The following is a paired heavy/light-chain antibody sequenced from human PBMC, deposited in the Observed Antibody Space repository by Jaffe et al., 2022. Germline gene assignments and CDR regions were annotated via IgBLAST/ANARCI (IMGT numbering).Light chain of an antibody. V-gene: IGLV6-57*01. Sequence: NFMLTQPHSVSESPGKTVTISCTRSSGSIASNYVQWYQQRPGSSPTTVIYEDNQRPSGVPDRFSGSIDSSSNSASLTISGLKTEDEADYYCQSYDSSNHQGVFGGGTKLTVL. J-gene: IGLJ3*02. CDR1: SGSIASNY. CDR3: QSYDSSNHQGV. CDR2: EDN.
Heavy chain of an antibody. V-gene: IGHV3-43*01. CDR1: GFTFDDYT. D-gene: IGHD2-15*01. CDR3: AKDATRTQGWSYYFDY. J-gene: IGHJ4*02. Sequence: EVQLVESGGVVVQPGGSLRLSCAASGFTFDDYTMHWVRQAPGKGLEWVSLISWDGGSTYYADSVKGRFTISRDNSKNSLYLQMNSLRTEDTALYYCAKDATRTQGWSYYFDYWGQGTLVTVSS. CDR2: ISWDGGST.